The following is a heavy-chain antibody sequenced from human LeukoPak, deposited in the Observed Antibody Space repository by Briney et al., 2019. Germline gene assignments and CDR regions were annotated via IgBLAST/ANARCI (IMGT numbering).Heavy chain of an antibody. CDR2: INPSGGST. CDR1: GYTYTSYY. D-gene: IGHD5-24*01. J-gene: IGHJ4*02. CDR3: ARDGWSEMGTILREVVSDY. V-gene: IGHV1-46*01. Sequence: ASVKVSCKASGYTYTSYYMHWVRQAPGQGLEWMGIINPSGGSTSYAQKFQGRVTMTRDMSTSTLYMELSSLRPEDAAVYYCARDGWSEMGTILREVVSDYWGQGTLVTVSS.